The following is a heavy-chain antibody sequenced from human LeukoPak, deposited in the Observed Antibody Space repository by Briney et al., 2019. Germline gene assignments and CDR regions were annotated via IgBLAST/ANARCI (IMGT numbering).Heavy chain of an antibody. D-gene: IGHD2-2*01. CDR3: AITHSGLAVVPAARFDY. J-gene: IGHJ4*02. V-gene: IGHV1-69*13. CDR2: IIPIFGTA. CDR1: GGTFSSYA. Sequence: GASVKVSCKASGGTFSSYAISWVRQAPGQGLEWMGGIIPIFGTANYAQKFQGRVTITADESTSTAYMELSSLRSEDTAVYYCAITHSGLAVVPAARFDYWGQGTLVTVSS.